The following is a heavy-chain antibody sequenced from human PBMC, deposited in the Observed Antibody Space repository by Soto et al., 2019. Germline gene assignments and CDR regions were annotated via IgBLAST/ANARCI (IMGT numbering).Heavy chain of an antibody. J-gene: IGHJ6*02. CDR1: GGSISSGGYY. CDR3: ARVRADLWSDFYAYYYYVKDF. CDR2: IYYSGST. D-gene: IGHD3-3*01. Sequence: SETLSLTCTVSGGSISSGGYYWSWIRQHPGKGLEWIGYIYYSGSTYYNPSLKSRVTISVDTSKNQFSLKLSSVTAADTAVYYCARVRADLWSDFYAYYYYVKDFWGRGTTVTVS. V-gene: IGHV4-31*03.